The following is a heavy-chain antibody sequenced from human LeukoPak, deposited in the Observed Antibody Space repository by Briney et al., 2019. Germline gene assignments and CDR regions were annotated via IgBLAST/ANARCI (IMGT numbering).Heavy chain of an antibody. CDR2: IRYDGSKK. CDR3: AKEYGSGRYYYYGMDV. Sequence: GGSLRLSCAASGFSFSTYGMHWVRQAPGKGLDWVAFIRYDGSKKSYADSVKGRFTVSRDNSDNTLYLQMNSLTAEDTAVYYCAKEYGSGRYYYYGMDVWGQGTTVTVSS. V-gene: IGHV3-30*02. CDR1: GFSFSTYG. J-gene: IGHJ6*02. D-gene: IGHD3-10*01.